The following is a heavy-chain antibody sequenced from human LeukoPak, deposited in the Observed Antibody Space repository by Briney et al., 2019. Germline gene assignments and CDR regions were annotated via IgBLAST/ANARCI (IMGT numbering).Heavy chain of an antibody. CDR3: ASYYYYDSSGHSFDY. CDR2: IYYSGST. D-gene: IGHD3-22*01. CDR1: GGSISSSSYY. Sequence: PSETLSLTCTVSGGSISSSSYYWGWIRQPPGKGLEWTGSIYYSGSTYYNLSLKSRVTISVDTSKNQFSLKLRSVTAADTAVFYCASYYYYDSSGHSFDYWGPGTLVTVSS. V-gene: IGHV4-39*01. J-gene: IGHJ4*02.